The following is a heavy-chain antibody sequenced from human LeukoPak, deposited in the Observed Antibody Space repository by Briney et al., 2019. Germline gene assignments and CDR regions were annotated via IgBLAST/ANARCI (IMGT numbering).Heavy chain of an antibody. CDR2: ISFHGTDT. D-gene: IGHD6-13*01. CDR1: GFTFISYA. J-gene: IGHJ4*02. Sequence: GGSLRLSCAASGFTFISYAIHWVRQAPGKGPEWVAVISFHGTDTFYADSVKGRFTISRDNSKNTLYLQMNSLRAEDTAVYYCAKDLGQQLVLRGFDYWGQGTLVTVSS. V-gene: IGHV3-30*04. CDR3: AKDLGQQLVLRGFDY.